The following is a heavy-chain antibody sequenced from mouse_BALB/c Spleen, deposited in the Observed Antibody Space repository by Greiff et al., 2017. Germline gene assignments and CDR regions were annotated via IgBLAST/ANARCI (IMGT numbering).Heavy chain of an antibody. CDR2: ISSGSSTI. D-gene: IGHD1-1*01. Sequence: EVMLVESGGGLVQPGGSRKLSCAASGFTFSSFGMHWVRQAPEKGLEWVAYISSGSSTIYYADTVKGRFTISRDNPKNTLFLQMTSLRSEDTAMYYCARGAPFITTVVEGAMDDWGQGTSVTVAA. CDR3: ARGAPFITTVVEGAMDD. V-gene: IGHV5-17*02. CDR1: GFTFSSFG. J-gene: IGHJ4*01.